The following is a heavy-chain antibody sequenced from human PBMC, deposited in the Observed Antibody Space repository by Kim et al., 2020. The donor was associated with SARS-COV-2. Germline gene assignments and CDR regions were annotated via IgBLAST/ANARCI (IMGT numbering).Heavy chain of an antibody. D-gene: IGHD2-15*01. J-gene: IGHJ6*01. CDR3: ARDPTIVNCSGGSCYSAYYYGTDV. Sequence: ASVKVSCKASGYTFTSYYMHWVRQAPGQGLEWMGIINPSGGSTSYAQKFQGRVTMTRDTSTSTGYMELSSLRSEDTAVYYCARDPTIVNCSGGSCYSAYYYGTDVWGQGTTVTVSS. V-gene: IGHV1-46*01. CDR1: GYTFTSYY. CDR2: INPSGGST.